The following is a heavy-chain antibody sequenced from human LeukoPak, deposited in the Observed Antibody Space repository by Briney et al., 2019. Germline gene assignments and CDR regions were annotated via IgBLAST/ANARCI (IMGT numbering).Heavy chain of an antibody. J-gene: IGHJ5*02. CDR1: GFTFSDYY. D-gene: IGHD3-9*01. V-gene: IGHV3-11*01. CDR3: ARGDFDWLSVTKTWFDP. CDR2: ISSSGSTI. Sequence: GGSLRLSCAASGFTFSDYYMSWIRQAPGKGLEWVSYISSSGSTIYYADSVKGRFTISRDNAKNSLYLQMNSLRAEDTALYYCARGDFDWLSVTKTWFDPWGQGTLVTVSS.